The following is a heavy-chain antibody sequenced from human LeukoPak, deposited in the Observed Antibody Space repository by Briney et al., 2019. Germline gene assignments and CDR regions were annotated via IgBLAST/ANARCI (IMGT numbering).Heavy chain of an antibody. V-gene: IGHV4-34*01. D-gene: IGHD3-22*01. J-gene: IGHJ5*02. Sequence: PSETLSLTCAVYGGSFSGYYWSWIRQPPGKGLEWIGEINHSGSTNYNPSLKSRVTISVDTSKNQFSLKLSSVTAADTAVYYCARRSDSSGHYGPYNWFDPWGQGTLVTVSS. CDR3: ARRSDSSGHYGPYNWFDP. CDR2: INHSGST. CDR1: GGSFSGYY.